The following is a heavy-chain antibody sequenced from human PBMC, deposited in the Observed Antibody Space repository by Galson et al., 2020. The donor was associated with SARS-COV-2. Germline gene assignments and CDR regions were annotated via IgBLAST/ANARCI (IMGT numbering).Heavy chain of an antibody. CDR1: GYTFISFY. V-gene: IGHV1-46*04. CDR3: AREWGDINSSVFDY. J-gene: IGHJ4*02. Sequence: ASVTVSCKASGYTFISFYIHWVRQAPGQGLEWMVVINPSGDITSYAQKLRGRVTVTRDMSTQTVYMELSSLTSEDTAVYYCAREWGDINSSVFDYWGQGSLVVVSS. D-gene: IGHD2-21*01. CDR2: INPSGDIT.